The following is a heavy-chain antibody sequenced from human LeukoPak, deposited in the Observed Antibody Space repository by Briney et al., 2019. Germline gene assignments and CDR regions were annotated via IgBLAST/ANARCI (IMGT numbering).Heavy chain of an antibody. CDR3: ARDRGSTSCYDR. D-gene: IGHD2-2*01. V-gene: IGHV4-4*02. CDR1: GGSISSSNW. CDR2: IYHSGST. J-gene: IGHJ4*02. Sequence: SEALSLICAVSGGSISSSNWWSWVRQPPGKGLEWIGEIYHSGSTNYNPSLKSRVTISVDKSKNQFSLKLSSVTAADTAVYYCARDRGSTSCYDRWGQGTLVTVSS.